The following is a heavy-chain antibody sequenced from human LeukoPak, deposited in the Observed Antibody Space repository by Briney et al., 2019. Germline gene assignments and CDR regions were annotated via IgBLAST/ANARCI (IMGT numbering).Heavy chain of an antibody. J-gene: IGHJ4*02. V-gene: IGHV3-30*18. D-gene: IGHD1-14*01. Sequence: GGSLRLSCAASGFTFSRYGMHWVRHAPGKGLDWVAVISYDGSNKYYADSVKGRFTISRDNSKNTLYLQMNSLRAEDTAVYYCAKDNPAWDYWGQGTLVTVSS. CDR3: AKDNPAWDY. CDR1: GFTFSRYG. CDR2: ISYDGSNK.